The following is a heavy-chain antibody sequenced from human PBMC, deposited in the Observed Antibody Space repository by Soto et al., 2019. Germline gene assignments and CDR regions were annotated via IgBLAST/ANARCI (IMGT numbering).Heavy chain of an antibody. V-gene: IGHV4-39*01. CDR1: GGSISSSSYY. CDR3: ARRSSSWYVGWFDP. CDR2: IDYSGST. J-gene: IGHJ5*02. Sequence: QLQLQESGPGLVKPSETLSLTCTVSGGSISSSSYYWVWIRQPPGKGLEWIGSIDYSGSTYYNPSLKSRVTISVDTSKNQFSLKLSSVTAADTAVYYCARRSSSWYVGWFDPWGQGTLVTVSS. D-gene: IGHD6-13*01.